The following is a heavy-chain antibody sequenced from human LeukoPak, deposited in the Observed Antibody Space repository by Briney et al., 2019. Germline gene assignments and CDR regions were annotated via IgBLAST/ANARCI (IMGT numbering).Heavy chain of an antibody. CDR1: GFSFSYYW. CDR3: AKGGVVGTRYYFDS. J-gene: IGHJ4*02. D-gene: IGHD2-15*01. CDR2: TKEDGSGS. Sequence: GGSLRLSCAASGFSFSYYWMSWVRQAPGKGLEWVANTKEDGSGSSYVDSVKGRFTISRDNAKNSLYLQMNSLRAEDTAVYYCAKGGVVGTRYYFDSWGQGTLVTVAS. V-gene: IGHV3-7*01.